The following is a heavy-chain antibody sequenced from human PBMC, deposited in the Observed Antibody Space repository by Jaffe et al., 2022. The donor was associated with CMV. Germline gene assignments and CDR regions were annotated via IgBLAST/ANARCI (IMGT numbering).Heavy chain of an antibody. CDR3: ARYLLTDGFDI. CDR1: GGAISPYH. V-gene: IGHV4-59*01. Sequence: QVHLQESGPGLVRPSETLSLTCTVSGGAISPYHWGWIRQPPGKGLEWLGYIYYIGSTNYNPSLKSRGIISLDMSKNQFSLNLTSVTAADTGVYYCARYLLTDGFDIWGPGTIVTVSP. CDR2: IYYIGST. J-gene: IGHJ3*02.